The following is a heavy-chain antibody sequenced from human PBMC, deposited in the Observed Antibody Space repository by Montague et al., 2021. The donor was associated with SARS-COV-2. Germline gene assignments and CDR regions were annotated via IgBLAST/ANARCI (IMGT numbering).Heavy chain of an antibody. J-gene: IGHJ6*02. D-gene: IGHD5-18*01. V-gene: IGHV3-13*04. Sequence: SLRLSCAASGFTFSSYDMHWVRQATGKGLEWVSAIGTAGDTYYPVSVKGRFTISRENAKNSLYLQMNSLRAGDTAVYYCARGDTAMVRDYYYYGMDVWGQGTTVTVSS. CDR1: GFTFSSYD. CDR2: IGTAGDT. CDR3: ARGDTAMVRDYYYYGMDV.